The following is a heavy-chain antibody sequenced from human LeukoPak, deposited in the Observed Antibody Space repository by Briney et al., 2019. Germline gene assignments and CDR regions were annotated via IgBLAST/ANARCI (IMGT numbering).Heavy chain of an antibody. D-gene: IGHD3-10*01. CDR1: GFTFSSYA. Sequence: GGSLRLSCAASGFTFSSYAMNWVRQAPGKGLEWVANIKKDGSEKYYVDSVKGRFTISRDNAKNSLYLQMNSLRAEDTAVYYCARGSGIYTIYFDYWGQGSLVTVSS. CDR2: IKKDGSEK. CDR3: ARGSGIYTIYFDY. J-gene: IGHJ4*02. V-gene: IGHV3-7*01.